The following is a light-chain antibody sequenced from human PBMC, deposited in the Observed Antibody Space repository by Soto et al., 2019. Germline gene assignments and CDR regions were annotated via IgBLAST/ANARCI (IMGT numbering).Light chain of an antibody. Sequence: VLTQPRSVSGSPGQSVTISCTGTSSDVGGYNCVSWYQQHPGKAPQLIIYDVTQRPSGVPDRFSGSKSGNTASLSISGLQAEDEADYYCCSHSASYTFVFGTGTKVT. V-gene: IGLV2-11*01. J-gene: IGLJ1*01. CDR2: DVT. CDR3: CSHSASYTFV. CDR1: SSDVGGYNC.